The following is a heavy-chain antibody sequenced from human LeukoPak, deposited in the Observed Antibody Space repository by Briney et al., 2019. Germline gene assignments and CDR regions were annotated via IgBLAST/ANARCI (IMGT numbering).Heavy chain of an antibody. D-gene: IGHD6-13*01. Sequence: ASVKVSCKASGYTFTSYYMHWVRQAPGQGLEWMGIINPSGGSTSYAQKFQGRVTMTRDMSTSTVYMELSSLRSEDTAVYYCARVSSSSWYADAFDIWGQGTMATVSS. J-gene: IGHJ3*02. CDR3: ARVSSSSWYADAFDI. V-gene: IGHV1-46*01. CDR2: INPSGGST. CDR1: GYTFTSYY.